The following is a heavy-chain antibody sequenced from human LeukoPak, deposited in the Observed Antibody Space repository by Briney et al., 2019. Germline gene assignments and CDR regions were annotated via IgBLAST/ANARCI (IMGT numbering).Heavy chain of an antibody. D-gene: IGHD2-2*01. V-gene: IGHV3-23*01. CDR3: AKGGDVAVVPAAGPYYAMDV. Sequence: GGSLRLSCVASGFTLSSYTINWVRRAPGKGLEWVSVISRRGDTKYYADSVKGRFTISRDNSKNTVFLQMNSLSADDTATYYCAKGGDVAVVPAAGPYYAMDVWGQGTTVTVSS. CDR1: GFTLSSYT. J-gene: IGHJ6*02. CDR2: ISRRGDTK.